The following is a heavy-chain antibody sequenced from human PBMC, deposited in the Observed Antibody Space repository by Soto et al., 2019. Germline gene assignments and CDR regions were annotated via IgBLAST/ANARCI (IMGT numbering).Heavy chain of an antibody. CDR2: SWYDGLHK. J-gene: IGHJ4*02. CDR1: GFTFGDYG. V-gene: IGHV3-33*01. CDR3: ARDVAPGYSYAQDY. D-gene: IGHD5-18*01. Sequence: QVQLVESGGGVVQPGGSLRVSCAASGFTFGDYGMHWVRQAPGKGLEWVAISWYDGLHKYYGETVKGRFTISRDNSKNPLHLQMNSLRAEDTAVYSCARDVAPGYSYAQDYWGQGILVSVSS.